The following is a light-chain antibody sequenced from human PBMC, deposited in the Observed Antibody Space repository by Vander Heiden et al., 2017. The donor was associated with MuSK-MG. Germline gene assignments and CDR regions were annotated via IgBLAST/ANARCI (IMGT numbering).Light chain of an antibody. J-gene: IGKJ4*01. Sequence: DIQMTQSPSSLSASVGDRVTITCRASQGISIYLSWFQQKPGEAPKSLIYAASSLQSGAPSRFSGSGSGTDFTLTISSLQAEDFATYHCQQYDSYPLTFGGGTKVEI. V-gene: IGKV1-16*01. CDR3: QQYDSYPLT. CDR2: AAS. CDR1: QGISIY.